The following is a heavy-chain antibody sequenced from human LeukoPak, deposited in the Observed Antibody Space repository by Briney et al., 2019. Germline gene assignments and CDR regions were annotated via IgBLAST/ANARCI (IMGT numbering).Heavy chain of an antibody. J-gene: IGHJ4*02. Sequence: PSETLSLTCAVYGGSFSDYYWSWIRQSPGKGLGWIGEINHSGTTHYNPSLKSRVTISVDTSKNQFSLKLSSVTAADTAVYYCARHAYYDSSGYFESHFDYWGQGTLVTVSS. CDR2: INHSGTT. CDR1: GGSFSDYY. D-gene: IGHD3-22*01. V-gene: IGHV4-34*01. CDR3: ARHAYYDSSGYFESHFDY.